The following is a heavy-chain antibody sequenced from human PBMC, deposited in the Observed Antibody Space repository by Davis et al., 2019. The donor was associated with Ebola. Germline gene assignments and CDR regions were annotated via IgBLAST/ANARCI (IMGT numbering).Heavy chain of an antibody. CDR1: GFTFYNYA. CDR2: ISANGESP. Sequence: GGSLRLSCTGSGFTFYNYAMSWVRQAPGKGLEWVSGISANGESPNYADSVKGRFTVSRDNSKNTMYLQMNSLRAEDTAVFHCAKDTASGWSTGYFDLWGRGTLVTVSS. J-gene: IGHJ2*01. D-gene: IGHD6-19*01. V-gene: IGHV3-23*01. CDR3: AKDTASGWSTGYFDL.